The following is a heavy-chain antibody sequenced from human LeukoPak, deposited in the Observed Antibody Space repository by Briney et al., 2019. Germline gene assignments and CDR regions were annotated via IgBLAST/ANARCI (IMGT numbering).Heavy chain of an antibody. V-gene: IGHV3-23*01. CDR1: GFTFGSYA. CDR3: AKDYEFWSGYLDH. J-gene: IGHJ5*02. CDR2: ISGSGAST. Sequence: GGPLRLSCAASGFTFGSYAMSWVRQAPGKGLEWVSSISGSGASTYYADSLKGRFTISRDNSHSTVYLQVNNLRVEDTAVYYCAKDYEFWSGYLDHWGQGTLVIVSS. D-gene: IGHD3-3*01.